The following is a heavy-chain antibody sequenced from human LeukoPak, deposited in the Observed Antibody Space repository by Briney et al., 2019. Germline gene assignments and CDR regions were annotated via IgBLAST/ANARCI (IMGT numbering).Heavy chain of an antibody. J-gene: IGHJ4*02. Sequence: GGSLRLSCAASGFTFSSYSMNWVRQAPGKGLEWVSSISSSSSYIYYADSVKGRFTISRDNAKNSLYLQMNSLRAEDTAVYYCARGPHYYGSGSYDYFDYWGQGTLVTVSS. CDR2: ISSSSSYI. D-gene: IGHD3-10*01. V-gene: IGHV3-21*01. CDR3: ARGPHYYGSGSYDYFDY. CDR1: GFTFSSYS.